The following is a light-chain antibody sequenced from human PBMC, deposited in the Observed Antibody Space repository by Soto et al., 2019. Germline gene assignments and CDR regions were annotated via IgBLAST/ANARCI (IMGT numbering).Light chain of an antibody. CDR1: SSDVGGYHY. CDR2: EVS. CDR3: TSYTTSSTLV. Sequence: QSALTQPASVSGSPGQSITISCTGTSSDVGGYHYVSWYQQHPGKAPKLMIYEVSNRPSGVSNRFSGSKSGSTASLTISGLQAEDEADFYCTSYTTSSTLVFGTGTKVTV. V-gene: IGLV2-14*01. J-gene: IGLJ1*01.